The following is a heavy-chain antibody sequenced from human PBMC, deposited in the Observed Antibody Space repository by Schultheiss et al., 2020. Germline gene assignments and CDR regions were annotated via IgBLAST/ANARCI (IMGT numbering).Heavy chain of an antibody. J-gene: IGHJ3*02. Sequence: GGSLRLSCAASGFTFSSYAMHWIHQAPGKGLEWVSYISSSGSTIYYADSVKGRFTISRDNAKNSLYLQMNSLRAEDTAVYYCARAGSGWYLSGYADAFDIWGQGTMVTVSS. CDR3: ARAGSGWYLSGYADAFDI. V-gene: IGHV3-48*04. D-gene: IGHD6-19*01. CDR1: GFTFSSYA. CDR2: ISSSGSTI.